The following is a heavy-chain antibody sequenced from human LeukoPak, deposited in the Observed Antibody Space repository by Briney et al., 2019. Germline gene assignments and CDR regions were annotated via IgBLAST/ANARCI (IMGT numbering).Heavy chain of an antibody. CDR1: GFTVSSNY. CDR2: IYSGGST. V-gene: IGHV3-53*05. Sequence: GGSLRLSCAASGFTVSSNYMSWVRQAPGKGLEWVSVIYSGGSTYYADSVKGRFTISRDNSKDTLYLQMNSLRAEDTAVYYCAIEKVDTAMVQTGDYWGQGTLVTVSS. CDR3: AIEKVDTAMVQTGDY. J-gene: IGHJ4*02. D-gene: IGHD5-18*01.